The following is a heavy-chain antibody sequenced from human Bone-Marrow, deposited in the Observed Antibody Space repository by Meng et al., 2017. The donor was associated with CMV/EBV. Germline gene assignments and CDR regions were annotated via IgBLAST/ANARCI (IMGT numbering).Heavy chain of an antibody. CDR2: INPNTGGT. J-gene: IGHJ4*01. CDR3: ARVRGDYNYRPFKY. Sequence: ASVKVSCKTSGYTLTAYYMHWVRQAPGEGLEWMGWINPNTGGTNYAQKFQGRITMTRDTSIRTAYMELSRLRSDDTAVYYCARVRGDYNYRPFKYWGHGTLVTVSS. CDR1: GYTLTAYY. V-gene: IGHV1-2*02. D-gene: IGHD5-24*01.